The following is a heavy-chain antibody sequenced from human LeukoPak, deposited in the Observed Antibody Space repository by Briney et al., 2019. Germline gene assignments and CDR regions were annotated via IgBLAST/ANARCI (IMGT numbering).Heavy chain of an antibody. Sequence: SGTLSLTCAVSGDSISSSYWWNWVRQPPGKELEWIGEIHHSGNTNYSPSLKSRVTISLDESKNQFSLNLNSVTAADTAVYYCARDRGGTYYYFDYWGQGTLVTVSS. V-gene: IGHV4-4*02. D-gene: IGHD3-16*01. CDR2: IHHSGNT. CDR1: GDSISSSYW. J-gene: IGHJ4*02. CDR3: ARDRGGTYYYFDY.